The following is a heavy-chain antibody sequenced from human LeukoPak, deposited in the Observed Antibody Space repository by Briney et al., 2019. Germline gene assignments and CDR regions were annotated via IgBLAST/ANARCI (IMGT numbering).Heavy chain of an antibody. CDR3: ARKVPNDSSGYYYRGQFDP. J-gene: IGHJ5*02. CDR1: GYTFTGYY. Sequence: ASVKVSCKASGYTFTGYYMHWVRQAPGQGLEWMGWINPNSGGTNYAQKFQGRVTMTRDTSISTAYMELSRLRSDDTAVYYCARKVPNDSSGYYYRGQFDPWGQGTLVTVSS. V-gene: IGHV1-2*02. D-gene: IGHD3-22*01. CDR2: INPNSGGT.